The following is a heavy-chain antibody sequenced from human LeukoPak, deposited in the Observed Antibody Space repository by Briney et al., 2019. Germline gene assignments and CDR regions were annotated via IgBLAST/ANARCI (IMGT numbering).Heavy chain of an antibody. V-gene: IGHV4-59*01. CDR3: ARGTRYCSGGSCCFGLWDDAFDI. D-gene: IGHD2-15*01. Sequence: SETLSLTCTVSGGSISSYYWSWIRQPPGKGLEWIGYIYYSGSTNYNPSLKSRVTISVDTSKNQFSLKLSSVTAADTAVYYCARGTRYCSGGSCCFGLWDDAFDIWGQGTMVTVSS. CDR1: GGSISSYY. CDR2: IYYSGST. J-gene: IGHJ3*02.